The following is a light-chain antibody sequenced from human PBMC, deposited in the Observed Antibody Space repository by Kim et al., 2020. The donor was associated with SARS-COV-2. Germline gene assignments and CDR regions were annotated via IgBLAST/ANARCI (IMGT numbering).Light chain of an antibody. CDR3: QAWDSSTVV. CDR1: NLGDKN. V-gene: IGLV3-1*01. J-gene: IGLJ2*01. CDR2: EDI. Sequence: SVSPRQTAIITCSGNNLGDKNVCWYQQRPGQSPLLVIYEDIKRPSGNPERVSGSNSGNTATLTISGTQAMDEADYYCQAWDSSTVVFGRGTQLTVL.